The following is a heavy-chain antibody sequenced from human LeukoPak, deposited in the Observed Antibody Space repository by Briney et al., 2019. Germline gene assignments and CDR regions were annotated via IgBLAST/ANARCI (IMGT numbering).Heavy chain of an antibody. J-gene: IGHJ4*02. CDR3: ARCSLAFFDY. Sequence: GGSLRLSCAASGFTVRSNYMSWVRQAPGKGLEWVSVIYSGGSTFYADSVKGRFTVSRDNSKNTLYLQMNSLRAEDTAVYYCARCSLAFFDYWGQGTLVTVSS. V-gene: IGHV3-66*01. CDR2: IYSGGST. D-gene: IGHD3-10*02. CDR1: GFTVRSNY.